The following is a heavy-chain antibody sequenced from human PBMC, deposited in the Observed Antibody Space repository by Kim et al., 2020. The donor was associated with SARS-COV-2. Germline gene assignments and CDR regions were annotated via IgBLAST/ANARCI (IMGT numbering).Heavy chain of an antibody. Sequence: YADSVKRRLKIAGDKAKNSLSLQMNSLKAEDTAVYYCGRAYSRLWCLFAYWGQGLVVTVS. D-gene: IGHD2-21*01. V-gene: IGHV3-11*06. J-gene: IGHJ4*01. CDR3: GRAYSRLWCLFAY.